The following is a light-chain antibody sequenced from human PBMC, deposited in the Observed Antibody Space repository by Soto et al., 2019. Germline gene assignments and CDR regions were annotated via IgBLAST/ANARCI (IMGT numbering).Light chain of an antibody. J-gene: IGKJ1*01. CDR2: GAS. V-gene: IGKV3-15*01. CDR3: QQYNNWPPCT. Sequence: EIVMTQSPATLSVSPEERATLSCRASQSVSSNLAWYQQKPGQAPRLLIYGASTRATGIPARFSGSGSGTEFTLTISSLQSEDFAVYYCQQYNNWPPCTFGQGTKVDIK. CDR1: QSVSSN.